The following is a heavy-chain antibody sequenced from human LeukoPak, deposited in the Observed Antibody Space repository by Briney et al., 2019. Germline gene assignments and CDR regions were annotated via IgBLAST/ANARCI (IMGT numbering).Heavy chain of an antibody. D-gene: IGHD6-13*01. V-gene: IGHV3-23*01. Sequence: GGSLRLSCAASGFTLSSNFMAWVRRAPGRGLEWVSRISATTGRTYYADSVKGRFTISRDNSKDTLYLRMNSLRVEDTAVYYCAKGDSSTWYAGRLDNWGQGTLVTVSS. J-gene: IGHJ4*02. CDR2: ISATTGRT. CDR3: AKGDSSTWYAGRLDN. CDR1: GFTLSSNF.